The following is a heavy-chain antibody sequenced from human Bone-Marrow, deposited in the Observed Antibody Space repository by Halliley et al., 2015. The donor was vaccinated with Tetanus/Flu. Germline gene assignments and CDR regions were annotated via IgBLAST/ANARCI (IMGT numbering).Heavy chain of an antibody. CDR1: GFTFSSYT. D-gene: IGHD5-12*01. CDR3: AREPWLGDLDY. CDR2: INNDGGRT. V-gene: IGHV3-64*01. Sequence: SLRLSCVASGFTFSSYTMHWIRRAPGKGLEYVSAINNDGGRTYYVNSVKGRFTVSRDNSKNTLYLQMGSLRVEDMAVYYCAREPWLGDLDYWGQGTLVTVSS. J-gene: IGHJ4*02.